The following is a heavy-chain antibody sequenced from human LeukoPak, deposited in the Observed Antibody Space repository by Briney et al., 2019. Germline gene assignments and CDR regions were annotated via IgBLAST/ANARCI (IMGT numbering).Heavy chain of an antibody. CDR3: ARDVYYDSSGYYDGYFQH. V-gene: IGHV4-4*07. D-gene: IGHD3-22*01. CDR1: GGSISSYY. J-gene: IGHJ1*01. CDR2: IYTSGST. Sequence: PSETLSLTCTVSGGSISSYYWSWIRQPAGKGLEWIGRIYTSGSTNYNPSLKSRVTMSVDTSKNQSSLKLSSVTAADTAVYYCARDVYYDSSGYYDGYFQHWGQGTLVTVSS.